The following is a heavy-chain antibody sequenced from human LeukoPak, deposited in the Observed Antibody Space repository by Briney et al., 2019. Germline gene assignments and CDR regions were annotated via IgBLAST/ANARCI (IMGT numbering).Heavy chain of an antibody. Sequence: ASVKVSCKASGYTFSSYHINWVQQATGQGLEWMGIISLSGGSTSYAQKFQGRVTMTRDTSTSTVYMELSSLRSEDTAVYYCARDWGTLPLSWGQGTLVTVSS. CDR3: ARDWGTLPLS. J-gene: IGHJ4*02. CDR2: ISLSGGST. V-gene: IGHV1-46*01. D-gene: IGHD3-16*01. CDR1: GYTFSSYH.